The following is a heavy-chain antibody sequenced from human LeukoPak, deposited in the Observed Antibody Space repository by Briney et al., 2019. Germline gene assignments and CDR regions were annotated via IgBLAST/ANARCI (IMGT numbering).Heavy chain of an antibody. V-gene: IGHV4-34*01. Sequence: PSETLSLTCAVYGESFSNYYWSWIRQPPGKGLEWIGEINDSGRINYNPSLMSRVTVPVDTSKNQSSLRLTSVTATDTAVYFCARRRNYGSNDYIDVWGNGATVSVSS. CDR1: GESFSNYY. CDR3: ARRRNYGSNDYIDV. D-gene: IGHD4-23*01. J-gene: IGHJ6*03. CDR2: INDSGRI.